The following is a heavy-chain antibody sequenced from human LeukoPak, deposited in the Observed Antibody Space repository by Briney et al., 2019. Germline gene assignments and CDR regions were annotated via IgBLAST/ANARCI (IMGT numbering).Heavy chain of an antibody. CDR1: GFTFDDYA. J-gene: IGHJ4*02. CDR2: ISWNSGSI. V-gene: IGHV3-9*01. Sequence: GGSLRLSCAASGFTFDDYAMHWVRHAPGKGLEWVSGISWNSGSIGYADSVKGRFTISRDNAKNSLYLQMNSLRAEDTALYYCAKDSNYYDSSGYEYYFDYWGQGTLVTVSS. D-gene: IGHD3-22*01. CDR3: AKDSNYYDSSGYEYYFDY.